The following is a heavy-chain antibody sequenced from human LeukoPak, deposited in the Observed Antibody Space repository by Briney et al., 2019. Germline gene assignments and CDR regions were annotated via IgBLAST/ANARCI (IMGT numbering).Heavy chain of an antibody. V-gene: IGHV4-30-4*01. D-gene: IGHD4-17*01. J-gene: IGHJ3*02. CDR1: GGSISSGDYY. Sequence: SQTLSLTCTVSGGSISSGDYYWSWIRQPPGKGLEWIGYIYYSGSTYYNPSLKSRVTMSIVTSKNQFSLNLSSVTAADTAVYYCARVGDYGVRGDTFDIWGQGTMVTVSS. CDR3: ARVGDYGVRGDTFDI. CDR2: IYYSGST.